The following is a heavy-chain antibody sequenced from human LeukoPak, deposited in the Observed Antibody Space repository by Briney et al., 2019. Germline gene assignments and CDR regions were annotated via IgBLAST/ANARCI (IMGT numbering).Heavy chain of an antibody. V-gene: IGHV1-2*02. D-gene: IGHD6-19*01. CDR2: INPNSGGT. J-gene: IGHJ5*02. CDR1: GYTFTGYY. Sequence: ASVKVSCKASGYTFTGYYMHWVRQAPGQGLEWMGWINPNSGGTNYAQKFQGRVTMTRDTSISTAYMELSRLRSDDTAVYCCAREEVVAGNPVTNWFDPWGQGTLVTVSS. CDR3: AREEVVAGNPVTNWFDP.